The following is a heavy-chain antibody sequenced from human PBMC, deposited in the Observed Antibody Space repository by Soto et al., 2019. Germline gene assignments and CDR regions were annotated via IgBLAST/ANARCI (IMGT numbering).Heavy chain of an antibody. Sequence: QLQLQESGPGLVKPSETLSLTCTVSGGSISSTNYFWGWIRQPPGKGLEWIGSLYYSGRTYFNPSLKSRVTISGDTSKNQFSLKLSSVTAADTAVYYCARPGARWGQGTLGTVSS. CDR1: GGSISSTNYF. V-gene: IGHV4-39*01. CDR3: ARPGAR. CDR2: LYYSGRT. J-gene: IGHJ4*02.